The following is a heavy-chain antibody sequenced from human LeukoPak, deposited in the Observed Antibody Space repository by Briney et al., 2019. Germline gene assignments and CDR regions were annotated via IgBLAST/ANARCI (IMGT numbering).Heavy chain of an antibody. D-gene: IGHD5-12*01. V-gene: IGHV4-59*12. CDR1: GGSISSYY. CDR3: ARVRGGHDENWFDP. CDR2: IYYSGST. J-gene: IGHJ5*02. Sequence: SETLSLTCNVSGGSISSYYWSWIRQPPGKGLEWIGYIYYSGSTNYNPSLKSRVTMSVDTSKNQFSLKLSSVTAADTAVYYCARVRGGHDENWFDPWGQGTLVTVSS.